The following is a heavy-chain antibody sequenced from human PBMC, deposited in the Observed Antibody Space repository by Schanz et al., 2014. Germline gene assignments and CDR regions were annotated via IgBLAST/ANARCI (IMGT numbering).Heavy chain of an antibody. V-gene: IGHV3-23*01. J-gene: IGHJ4*02. CDR1: GFTFRRYG. CDR2: IAGDGGVP. Sequence: EVQMLESGGGLVQPGGSLRLSCAASGFTFRRYGMSWVRQAPGKGLEWVSVIAGDGGVPNYVDSVKGRFTISRDNSDNTLYLQMNNLRAEDTAVYYCARGSGTFDSWGQGTLVTVSS. D-gene: IGHD2-15*01. CDR3: ARGSGTFDS.